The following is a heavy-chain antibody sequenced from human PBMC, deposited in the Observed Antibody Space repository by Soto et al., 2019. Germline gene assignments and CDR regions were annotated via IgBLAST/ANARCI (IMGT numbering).Heavy chain of an antibody. CDR2: IYYSGST. Sequence: QVPLQESGPGLVKPSQTLSLTCTVSGVSITSGDYYWNWIRQPPGKGLEWIGSIYYSGSTYYSPSPKGQVSISLGTSTNQFSLKLSSVTAADTAVYYCVRGDPGACSSTSCSDAFDLWGRGAKVAVSS. V-gene: IGHV4-30-4*01. D-gene: IGHD2-2*01. J-gene: IGHJ3*01. CDR1: GVSITSGDYY. CDR3: VRGDPGACSSTSCSDAFDL.